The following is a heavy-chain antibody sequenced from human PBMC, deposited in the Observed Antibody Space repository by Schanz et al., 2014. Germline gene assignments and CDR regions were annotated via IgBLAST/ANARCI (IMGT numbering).Heavy chain of an antibody. Sequence: VQLVESGGYLVQPGGSLRLSCSASGFTFSSYGMHWVRQAPGKGLEWVAAMSYDGSIKYYGDSVKGRFTISRDNSKNTLYLHMNTLRSEDTAVYYCAKDSTHIDIVLVPTAIDYWGQGTLVTGSS. D-gene: IGHD2-2*01. V-gene: IGHV3-30*18. J-gene: IGHJ4*02. CDR3: AKDSTHIDIVLVPTAIDY. CDR2: MSYDGSIK. CDR1: GFTFSSYG.